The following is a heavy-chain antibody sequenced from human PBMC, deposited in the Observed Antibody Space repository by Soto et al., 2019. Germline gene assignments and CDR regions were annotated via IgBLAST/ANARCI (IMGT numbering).Heavy chain of an antibody. CDR1: GASIITDNW. J-gene: IGHJ4*02. D-gene: IGHD3-10*01. CDR2: IYHSGNT. CDR3: ARASASSKLRGVVIN. V-gene: IGHV4-4*02. Sequence: QVQLQESGPGLVKPSGTLSLTCALSGASIITDNWWSWVRQPPGKEMEWIGEIYHSGNTNFNPSVKGRVTISVDTSKNQFSLTVSSVTAADTAIYDCARASASSKLRGVVINWGQGTLVTVSS.